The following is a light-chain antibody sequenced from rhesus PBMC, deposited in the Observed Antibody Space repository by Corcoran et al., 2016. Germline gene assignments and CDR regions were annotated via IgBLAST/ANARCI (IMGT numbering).Light chain of an antibody. CDR3: QQRNSYPLT. J-gene: IGKJ4*01. Sequence: DIQLTQAPSSLSASVGDRVTITCRASPGISRYLAWDQQKIRNAPKLLFYDSSNFQSGVPSRFSGSGSGTEFTLTISSLQPEDFATYYCQQRNSYPLTFGGGTKVEIK. CDR1: PGISRY. V-gene: IGKV1-38*01. CDR2: DSS.